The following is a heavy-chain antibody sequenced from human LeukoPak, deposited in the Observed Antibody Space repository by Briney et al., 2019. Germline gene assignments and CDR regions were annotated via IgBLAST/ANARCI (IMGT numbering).Heavy chain of an antibody. J-gene: IGHJ5*02. D-gene: IGHD6-19*01. Sequence: ASETLSLTCAVYGGSFSGYYWSWIRQPPGKGLEWIGEINHSGSTNYNPSLKSRVTISVDTSKNQFSLKLSSVTAADTAVYYCARHPGTAVAGLKPWFDPWGQGTLVTVSS. CDR1: GGSFSGYY. V-gene: IGHV4-34*01. CDR3: ARHPGTAVAGLKPWFDP. CDR2: INHSGST.